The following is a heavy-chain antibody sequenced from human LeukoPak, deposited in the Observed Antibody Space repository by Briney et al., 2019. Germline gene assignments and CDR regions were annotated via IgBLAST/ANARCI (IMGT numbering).Heavy chain of an antibody. CDR1: GGSVSSSGYY. Sequence: ETLSLTCTVSGGSVSSSGYYWGWVRQAPGKGLEWVSIIYNGGSTYYADSVKGRFTISRDNSKNTLYLQMNSLRAEDTAVYYCARVWELYYFDYWGQGTLVTVSS. V-gene: IGHV3-53*01. CDR2: IYNGGST. J-gene: IGHJ4*02. CDR3: ARVWELYYFDY. D-gene: IGHD1-26*01.